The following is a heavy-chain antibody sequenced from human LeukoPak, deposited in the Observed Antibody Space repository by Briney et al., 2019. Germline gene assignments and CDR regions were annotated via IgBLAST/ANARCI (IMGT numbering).Heavy chain of an antibody. V-gene: IGHV1-24*01. J-gene: IGHJ4*02. CDR1: GYTLTELS. CDR2: FDPEDGET. D-gene: IGHD2-2*01. Sequence: ASVKVSCKVSGYTLTELSMHWVRQDPGKGLEWMGGFDPEDGETIYAQKFQGRVTMTEDTSTDTAYMELSSLRSEDTAVYYCATHCSSTSCFDYWGQGTLVTVSS. CDR3: ATHCSSTSCFDY.